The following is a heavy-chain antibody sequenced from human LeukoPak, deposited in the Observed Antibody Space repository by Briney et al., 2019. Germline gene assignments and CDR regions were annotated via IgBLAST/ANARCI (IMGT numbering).Heavy chain of an antibody. CDR1: GYSISSGYY. V-gene: IGHV4-38-2*02. CDR2: IYHSGGT. J-gene: IGHJ4*02. Sequence: PSETLSLTCTVSGYSISSGYYWGWIRQPPGKGLEWIGSIYHSGGTYYSPSLKSRVTISVDTSKNQFSLKLSSVTAADTAVYYCARGGIVGTTTPDYWGQGTLVTVSS. CDR3: ARGGIVGTTTPDY. D-gene: IGHD1-26*01.